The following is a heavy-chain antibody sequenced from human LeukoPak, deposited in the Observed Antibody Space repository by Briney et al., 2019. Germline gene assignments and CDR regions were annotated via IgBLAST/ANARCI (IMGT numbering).Heavy chain of an antibody. Sequence: GGSLRLSCAASGFTFSSYWVSWVRQAPGKGLEWVANMKYDGSEKDYVDSVKGRFTISRDNAKNSLYLQMNSLRAEDTAVYYCARDIAAAGLLFDYWGQGTLVTVSS. CDR3: ARDIAAAGLLFDY. CDR2: MKYDGSEK. V-gene: IGHV3-7*01. CDR1: GFTFSSYW. J-gene: IGHJ4*02. D-gene: IGHD6-13*01.